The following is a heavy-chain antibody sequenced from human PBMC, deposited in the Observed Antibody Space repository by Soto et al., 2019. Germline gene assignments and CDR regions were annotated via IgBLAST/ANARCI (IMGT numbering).Heavy chain of an antibody. CDR2: ISSSSSTI. CDR1: GFTFSSYS. D-gene: IGHD6-13*01. V-gene: IGHV3-48*02. J-gene: IGHJ3*02. Sequence: PGGSLRLSCAAPGFTFSSYSMNWVRQAPGKGLEWVSYISSSSSTIYYADSVKGRFTISRDNAKNSLYLQMNSLRDEDTAVYYCARDHLYSSSWLNDAFDIWGQGTMVTVSS. CDR3: ARDHLYSSSWLNDAFDI.